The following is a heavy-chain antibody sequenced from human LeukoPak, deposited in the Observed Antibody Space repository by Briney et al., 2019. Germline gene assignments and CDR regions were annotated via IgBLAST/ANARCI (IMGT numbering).Heavy chain of an antibody. D-gene: IGHD1-26*01. J-gene: IGHJ4*02. CDR1: GYTLTELS. CDR3: ATDFSKRELWIYYFDY. CDR2: FDPEDGET. Sequence: ASVKVSCKVSGYTLTELSMHWVRQAPGKGLEWMGGFDPEDGETIYAQKFQGRVTMTEDTSTDTAYMELSSLRSEDTAVYYCATDFSKRELWIYYFDYWGQGTLVTVSS. V-gene: IGHV1-24*01.